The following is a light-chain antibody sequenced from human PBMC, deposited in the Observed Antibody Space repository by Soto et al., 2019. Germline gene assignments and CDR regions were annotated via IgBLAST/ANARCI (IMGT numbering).Light chain of an antibody. V-gene: IGKV3-11*01. CDR2: DAS. Sequence: EIVLTQSPGTLALSPGETATLSCRTSQSVDTKYLAWYQQKPGQAPRLLIYDASNRATGIPARFSGSGSGTDFTLTISSLEPEDFAVYYCQQRSNWPPKLTFGGGTKVDIK. CDR3: QQRSNWPPKLT. CDR1: QSVDTKY. J-gene: IGKJ4*01.